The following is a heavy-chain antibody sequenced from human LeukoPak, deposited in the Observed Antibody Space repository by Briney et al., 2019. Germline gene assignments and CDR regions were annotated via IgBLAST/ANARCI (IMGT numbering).Heavy chain of an antibody. J-gene: IGHJ4*02. CDR2: IYYSGST. CDR3: ARPLAKQWLVRHDYFDY. V-gene: IGHV4-39*01. D-gene: IGHD6-19*01. Sequence: SETLSLTCTVSGGSISSSSYYWGWIRQPPGKGLEWIGSIYYSGSTYYNPSLKSRVTISVDTSKNQFSLKLSSVTAADTAVYYCARPLAKQWLVRHDYFDYWGQGTLVTVSS. CDR1: GGSISSSSYY.